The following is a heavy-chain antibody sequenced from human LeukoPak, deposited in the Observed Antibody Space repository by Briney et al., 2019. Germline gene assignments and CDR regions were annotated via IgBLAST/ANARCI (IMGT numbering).Heavy chain of an antibody. J-gene: IGHJ4*02. CDR3: ARDCSNGVCYPRDY. V-gene: IGHV1-18*01. Sequence: ASVTVSCKASGYTLSVYGISWLRQAPGQGLEWVGWITTYNGDKKYSEKFQGRITMTTDTSTSTYYMELRSLRSDDTAIYYCARDCSNGVCYPRDYWGQGTLVIVST. D-gene: IGHD2-8*01. CDR1: GYTLSVYG. CDR2: ITTYNGDK.